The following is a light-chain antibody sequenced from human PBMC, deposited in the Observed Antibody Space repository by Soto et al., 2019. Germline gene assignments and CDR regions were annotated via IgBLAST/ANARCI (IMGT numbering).Light chain of an antibody. V-gene: IGLV4-69*01. CDR3: QTWGTGIRE. CDR2: LNSDGSH. J-gene: IGLJ2*01. CDR1: SGHSSYA. Sequence: QLVLTQSPSASASLGASVKLTCTLSSGHSSYAIAWHQQQPEKGPRYLMKLNSDGSHSKGDGIPDRFSGSSSGAERYLTFSSLQSEDEADYYGQTWGTGIREFGGGTKLTVL.